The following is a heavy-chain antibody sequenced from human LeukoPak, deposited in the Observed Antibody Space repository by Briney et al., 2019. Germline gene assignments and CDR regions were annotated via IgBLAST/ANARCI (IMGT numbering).Heavy chain of an antibody. CDR2: ISYDGSNK. CDR1: GFTFSSYA. Sequence: RPGGSLRLSCAASGFTFSSYAMHWVRQAPAKGLEWVAVISYDGSNKYYADSVKGRFTISRDNSNNTLYLQMNSLRADDTAVYYCGKEVRGPGYNYGPLDYWGQGTLVTVSS. CDR3: GKEVRGPGYNYGPLDY. V-gene: IGHV3-30-3*02. D-gene: IGHD5-18*01. J-gene: IGHJ4*02.